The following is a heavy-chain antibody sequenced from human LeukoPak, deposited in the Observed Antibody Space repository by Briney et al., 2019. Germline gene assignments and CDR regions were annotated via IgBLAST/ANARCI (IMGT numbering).Heavy chain of an antibody. J-gene: IGHJ6*03. CDR2: SSYNGNT. D-gene: IGHD4-23*01. Sequence: KPSETLSLTCTVSGASFTNYYWSWIRQPPGQGLEWIGFSSYNGNTNYNPSLKSRVTISVDMSKNQFSLRLKSVTAVDTAVYYCAREVADYGGYYYYHYMDVWGKGTTVTISS. CDR3: AREVADYGGYYYYHYMDV. CDR1: GASFTNYY. V-gene: IGHV4-59*01.